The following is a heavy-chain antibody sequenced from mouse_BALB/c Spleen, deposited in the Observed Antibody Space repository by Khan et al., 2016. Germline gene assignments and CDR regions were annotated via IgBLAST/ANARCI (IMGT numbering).Heavy chain of an antibody. V-gene: IGHV5-6*01. Sequence: EVELVESGGDLVKPGGSLNLSCAASAFTFSTYGMSWVRQTPDKRLEWVATICSGGSYPYYPDSVKGRFTISTDNAKSTTYLQLGSLKSEDAAMYCCARKDRYDGEFAYWGQGTLVTVSA. J-gene: IGHJ3*01. CDR3: ARKDRYDGEFAY. CDR2: ICSGGSYP. D-gene: IGHD2-14*01. CDR1: AFTFSTYG.